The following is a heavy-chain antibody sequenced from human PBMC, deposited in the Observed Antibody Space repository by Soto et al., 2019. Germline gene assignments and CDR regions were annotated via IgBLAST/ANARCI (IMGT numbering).Heavy chain of an antibody. CDR3: ARVQGRRVTTSNNWFDP. CDR1: GGSISSGDYY. V-gene: IGHV4-30-4*01. D-gene: IGHD4-17*01. Sequence: PSETLSLTCTVSGGSISSGDYYWSWIRQPPGKGLEWIGYIYYSGSTYYNPSLKSRVTISVDTSKNQFSLKLSSVTAADTAVYYCARVQGRRVTTSNNWFDPWGQGTLVTVSS. CDR2: IYYSGST. J-gene: IGHJ5*02.